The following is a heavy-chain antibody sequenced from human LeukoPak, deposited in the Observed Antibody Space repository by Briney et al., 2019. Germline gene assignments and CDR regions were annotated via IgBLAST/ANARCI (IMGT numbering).Heavy chain of an antibody. J-gene: IGHJ6*03. D-gene: IGHD5-18*01. Sequence: GASVKVSCKASGGTFSSYAISWVRQAPGQGLEWMGGIIPIFGTANYAQKFQGRVTITTDESTSTAYMELSSLRSEDTAVYYCARVGWLGDPEFGYYYYYYMDVWGKGTTVTVSS. CDR1: GGTFSSYA. CDR2: IIPIFGTA. V-gene: IGHV1-69*05. CDR3: ARVGWLGDPEFGYYYYYYMDV.